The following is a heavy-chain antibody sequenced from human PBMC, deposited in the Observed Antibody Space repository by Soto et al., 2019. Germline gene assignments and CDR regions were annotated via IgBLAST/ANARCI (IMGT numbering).Heavy chain of an antibody. J-gene: IGHJ6*02. V-gene: IGHV3-30-3*01. D-gene: IGHD3-16*01. CDR2: ISYDGSNK. CDR3: ARDRGGVLSYYYYGMDV. CDR1: GFTFSSYA. Sequence: GGSLRLSCAASGFTFSSYAMHWVRQAPGKGLEWVAVISYDGSNKYYADSVKGRFTISRDNSKNTLYLQMNSLRAEDTAVYYCARDRGGVLSYYYYGMDVWGQGTTVTVSS.